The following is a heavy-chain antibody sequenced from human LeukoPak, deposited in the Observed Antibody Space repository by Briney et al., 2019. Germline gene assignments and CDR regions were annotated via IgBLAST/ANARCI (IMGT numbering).Heavy chain of an antibody. CDR1: GFTFSSFG. Sequence: QPGGSLRLSCAASGFTFSSFGMNWVRQAPGKGLEWVTFIRYDGIAIQYADSVKGRFTISRDNSKNTLYLQMNSLRAEDTAVYYCAREGYYYDSSGYYEAFFDYWGQGTLVTVSS. D-gene: IGHD3-22*01. CDR2: IRYDGIAI. CDR3: AREGYYYDSSGYYEAFFDY. V-gene: IGHV3-30*02. J-gene: IGHJ4*02.